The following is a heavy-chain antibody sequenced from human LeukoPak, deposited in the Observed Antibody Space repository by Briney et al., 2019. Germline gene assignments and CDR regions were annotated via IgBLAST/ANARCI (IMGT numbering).Heavy chain of an antibody. CDR3: ARDVGRPRSIFGVVGAQRGYYYYMDV. CDR1: GGSISSGGYS. CDR2: IYYSGST. J-gene: IGHJ6*03. D-gene: IGHD3-3*01. V-gene: IGHV4-30-4*07. Sequence: SETLSLTCAVSGGSISSGGYSWSWIRQPPGKGLEWIGYIYYSGSTYYNPSLKSRVTISVDTSKNQFSLKLSSVTAADTAVYYRARDVGRPRSIFGVVGAQRGYYYYMDVWGKGTTVTVSS.